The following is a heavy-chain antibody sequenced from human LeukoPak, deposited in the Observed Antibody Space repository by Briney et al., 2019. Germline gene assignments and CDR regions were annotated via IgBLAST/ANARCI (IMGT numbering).Heavy chain of an antibody. CDR3: AREGEGFDY. CDR1: GFAFDDYG. V-gene: IGHV3-20*04. J-gene: IGHJ4*02. Sequence: PGGSLRLACAASGFAFDDYGMSWVRQAPGKGLEWVSGINWNGDSTGYADSVKGRFTISRDNSKNTLYLQMNSLRAEDTAVYYCAREGEGFDYWGQGTLVTVSS. CDR2: INWNGDST.